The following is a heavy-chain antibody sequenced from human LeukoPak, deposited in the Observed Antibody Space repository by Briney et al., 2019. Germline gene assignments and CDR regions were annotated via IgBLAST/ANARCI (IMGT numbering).Heavy chain of an antibody. CDR1: GGSITSGGYF. CDR3: ARAGGRRRRFDP. CDR2: ISYSGST. D-gene: IGHD3-16*01. J-gene: IGHJ5*02. V-gene: IGHV4-31*03. Sequence: PSETLSPTCTVSGGSITSGGYFWSWIRQHPGKGLECIGHISYSGSTYYTPSLKSRVTISADTSKNQFSLKLSSVTAADTAVYYCARAGGRRRRFDPWGQGTLVTVSS.